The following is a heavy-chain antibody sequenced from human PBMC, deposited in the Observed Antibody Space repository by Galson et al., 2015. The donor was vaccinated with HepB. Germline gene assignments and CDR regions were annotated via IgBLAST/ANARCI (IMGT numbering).Heavy chain of an antibody. CDR2: INHSGST. V-gene: IGHV4-34*01. D-gene: IGHD5-12*01. CDR3: AGFREGYSGYVDGGYWFDP. CDR1: GGSFSGYY. Sequence: SETLSLTCAVYGGSFSGYYWSWIRQPPGKGLEWIGEINHSGSTNYNPSLKSRVTISVDTSKNQFSLKLSSVTAADTAVYYCAGFREGYSGYVDGGYWFDPWGQGTLVTVSS. J-gene: IGHJ5*02.